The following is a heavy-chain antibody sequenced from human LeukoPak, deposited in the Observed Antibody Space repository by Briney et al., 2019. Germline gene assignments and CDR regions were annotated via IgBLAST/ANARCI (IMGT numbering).Heavy chain of an antibody. J-gene: IGHJ4*02. D-gene: IGHD6-19*01. V-gene: IGHV3-23*01. Sequence: GESLKISCKGSGYSFTDYWIGWVRQMPGKGLEWVSAISGSGGSTYYADSVKGRFTISRDNSKNTLYLQMNSLRAEDTAVYYCAKDPRTYSSGWYVLSYFDYWGQGTLVTVSS. CDR3: AKDPRTYSSGWYVLSYFDY. CDR1: GYSFTDYW. CDR2: ISGSGGST.